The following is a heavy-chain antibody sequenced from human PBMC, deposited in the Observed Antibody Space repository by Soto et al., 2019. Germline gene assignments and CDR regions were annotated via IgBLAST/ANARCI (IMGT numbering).Heavy chain of an antibody. D-gene: IGHD5-18*01. Sequence: GASVKVSCKASGGTFSSYAISWVRQAPGQGLEWMGGIIPIFGTANYAQKFQGRVTITADKSTSTAYMELSSLRSEDTAVYYCATYFWDTAMVTARRPPSYYYGMDVWGQGTTVTVSS. CDR3: ATYFWDTAMVTARRPPSYYYGMDV. J-gene: IGHJ6*02. CDR1: GGTFSSYA. V-gene: IGHV1-69*06. CDR2: IIPIFGTA.